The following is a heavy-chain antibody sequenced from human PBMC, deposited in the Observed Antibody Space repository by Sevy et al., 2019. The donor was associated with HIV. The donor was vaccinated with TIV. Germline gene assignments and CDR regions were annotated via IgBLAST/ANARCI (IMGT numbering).Heavy chain of an antibody. J-gene: IGHJ6*02. Sequence: GGSLRLSCAAPGFTFSSYSMNWVRQAPGKGLEWVSYISSSSSTIYYADSVKGRFTISRDNAKNSLYLQMNSLRDEDTAVYYCARVGAGLGWDASGRDYYGMDVWGQGTTVTVSS. CDR2: ISSSSSTI. CDR1: GFTFSSYS. D-gene: IGHD3-9*01. V-gene: IGHV3-48*02. CDR3: ARVGAGLGWDASGRDYYGMDV.